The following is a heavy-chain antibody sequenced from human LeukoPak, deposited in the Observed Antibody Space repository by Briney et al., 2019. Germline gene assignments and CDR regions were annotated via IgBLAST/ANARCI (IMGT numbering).Heavy chain of an antibody. Sequence: ASVKVSCKASGYTFTGYYTHWVRQAPGQGLEWMGWINPNSGGTNYAQKFQGRVTMTRDTSISTAFMELSRLRSDDTAVYYCARTEYSSSSGGFDPWGQGTLVTVSS. CDR2: INPNSGGT. CDR3: ARTEYSSSSGGFDP. CDR1: GYTFTGYY. D-gene: IGHD6-6*01. V-gene: IGHV1-2*02. J-gene: IGHJ5*02.